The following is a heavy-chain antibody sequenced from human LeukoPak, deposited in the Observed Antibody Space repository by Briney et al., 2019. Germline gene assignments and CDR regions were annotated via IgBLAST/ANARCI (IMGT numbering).Heavy chain of an antibody. D-gene: IGHD4-23*01. CDR3: ARAYGPNSPLY. J-gene: IGHJ4*02. Sequence: SETLSLTCTVSAGSVSSGNYYWHWIRQPPGEGLEWIGFIYYIGTTNYNPPLKSRVTISVDTSKNHFSLKLTSVTAADTAVYYCARAYGPNSPLYWGQGTLVTVSS. CDR2: IYYIGTT. CDR1: AGSVSSGNYY. V-gene: IGHV4-61*03.